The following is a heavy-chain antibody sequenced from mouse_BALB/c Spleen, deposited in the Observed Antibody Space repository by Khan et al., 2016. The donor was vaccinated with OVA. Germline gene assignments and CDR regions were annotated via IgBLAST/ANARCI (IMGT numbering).Heavy chain of an antibody. CDR1: GYTFTNYG. J-gene: IGHJ4*01. D-gene: IGHD1-1*01. CDR2: INTYTGEP. Sequence: QIQLVQSGPELKKPGETVKISCKASGYTFTNYGMNWVKQAPGKGLKWMGWINTYTGEPTYADDFKGRFAFSLETSASTAYLQINNLKNEDTATXFCASDYYGSSYYDAMDYWGQGTSVTVSS. CDR3: ASDYYGSSYYDAMDY. V-gene: IGHV9-3-1*01.